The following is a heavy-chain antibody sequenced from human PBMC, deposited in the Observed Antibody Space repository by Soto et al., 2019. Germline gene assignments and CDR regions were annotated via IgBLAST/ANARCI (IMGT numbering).Heavy chain of an antibody. D-gene: IGHD5-18*01. CDR3: ARVQGASYGLYYFDY. J-gene: IGHJ4*02. CDR2: VSASGTGT. Sequence: PGGSLRLSCAASGFTFRSYAMSWVRQAPGKGLEWVSAVSASGTGTYYSDSVKGRFTISRDNSKNTLYLQMNSLRAEDTALYYCARVQGASYGLYYFDYWGQGXLVTVYS. V-gene: IGHV3-23*01. CDR1: GFTFRSYA.